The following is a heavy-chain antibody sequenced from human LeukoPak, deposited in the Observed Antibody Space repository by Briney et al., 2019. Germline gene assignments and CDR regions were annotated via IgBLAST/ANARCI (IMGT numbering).Heavy chain of an antibody. CDR3: ARGHRSSWFDAFDI. D-gene: IGHD6-13*01. J-gene: IGHJ3*02. Sequence: GGSLRLSCAASGFTFSNYAFPWVRQAPGKGLEYVSAINDNRDTTYYADSVKGRFTISRDISKNTLFLQMGSLRTEDMAVYYCARGHRSSWFDAFDIWGQGIMVTVSS. V-gene: IGHV3-64*02. CDR1: GFTFSNYA. CDR2: INDNRDTT.